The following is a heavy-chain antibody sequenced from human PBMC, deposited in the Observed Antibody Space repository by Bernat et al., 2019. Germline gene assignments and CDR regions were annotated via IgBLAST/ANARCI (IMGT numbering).Heavy chain of an antibody. D-gene: IGHD3-3*01. V-gene: IGHV3-21*05. CDR1: GFTFSSYS. J-gene: IGHJ6*03. CDR3: ARGQVLRFLEWFSPDYYMDV. CDR2: ISSSSSYI. Sequence: EVQLVESGGGLVKPGGSLRLSCAASGFTFSSYSMNWVRQAPGKGLEWVSYISSSSSYIYYADSVKGRFTISRDNAKNSLYLQMNSLRAEDTAVYYCARGQVLRFLEWFSPDYYMDVWGKGTTVTVSS.